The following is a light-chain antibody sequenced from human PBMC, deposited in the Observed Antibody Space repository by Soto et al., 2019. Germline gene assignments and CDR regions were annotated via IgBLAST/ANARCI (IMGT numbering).Light chain of an antibody. CDR2: EVS. CDR3: RSFADQSWV. J-gene: IGLJ3*02. Sequence: QSVLTQPPSASGSPGQSVTISCTGTSSDVGAYDYVSWYQQYPGEAPKLLIFEVSQRPSGVPDRFSGSKSGNTASLTVSGLRAEDEADYYCRSFADQSWVFGGGTKLTVL. V-gene: IGLV2-8*01. CDR1: SSDVGAYDY.